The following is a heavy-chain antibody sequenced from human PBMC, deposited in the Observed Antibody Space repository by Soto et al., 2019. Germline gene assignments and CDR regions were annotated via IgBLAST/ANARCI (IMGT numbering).Heavy chain of an antibody. Sequence: SETLSLTCTVSGGSISSYYWSWIRQPPGKGLEWIGYIYYSGSTNYNPSLKSRVTISVDTSKNQFSLKLSSVTAADTAVYYCARDRRVRGVNGSWFDPWGQGTLVTVSS. V-gene: IGHV4-59*01. CDR1: GGSISSYY. CDR2: IYYSGST. J-gene: IGHJ5*02. D-gene: IGHD3-10*01. CDR3: ARDRRVRGVNGSWFDP.